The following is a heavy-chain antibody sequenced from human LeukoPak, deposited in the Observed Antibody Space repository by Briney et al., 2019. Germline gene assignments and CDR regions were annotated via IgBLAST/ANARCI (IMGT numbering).Heavy chain of an antibody. D-gene: IGHD2-2*01. CDR3: TSLMYQLPDY. CDR1: GFTFSGSA. Sequence: GGSLKLSCAASGFTFSGSAMHWVRQTSGKGLEWVGRIRSKANSYATAYAASVKGRFTISRDDSKNTAYLQMNSLKTEDTAVYYCTSLMYQLPDYWGQGTLVTVSS. CDR2: IRSKANSYAT. J-gene: IGHJ4*02. V-gene: IGHV3-73*01.